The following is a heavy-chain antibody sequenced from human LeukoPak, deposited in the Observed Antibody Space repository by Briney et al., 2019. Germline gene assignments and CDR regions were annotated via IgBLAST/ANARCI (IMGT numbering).Heavy chain of an antibody. Sequence: PGVSLKISCKGSGYSFTSYWISWVRQMPGKGLEWMGRIDPSDSYTNYSPSFQGHVTISADKSISTAYLQWSSLKASDTAMYYCARQGYCSGGSCYSYYYYGMDVWGKGTTVTVSS. CDR1: GYSFTSYW. CDR2: IDPSDSYT. CDR3: ARQGYCSGGSCYSYYYYGMDV. V-gene: IGHV5-10-1*01. J-gene: IGHJ6*04. D-gene: IGHD2-15*01.